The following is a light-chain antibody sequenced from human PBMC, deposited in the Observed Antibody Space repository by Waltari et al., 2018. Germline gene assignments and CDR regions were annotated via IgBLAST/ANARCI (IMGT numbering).Light chain of an antibody. CDR3: SSYAGSNNVV. J-gene: IGLJ2*01. V-gene: IGLV2-8*01. Sequence: QSALTQPPSASGSPGQSVTISCTGTSSDVGRYTYVSWYQQHPGNAPKLMFYEVSTRPSGVPARLSGSKSGNTASLTVSGLQAEDEADYYCSSYAGSNNVVFGGGTKLTVL. CDR2: EVS. CDR1: SSDVGRYTY.